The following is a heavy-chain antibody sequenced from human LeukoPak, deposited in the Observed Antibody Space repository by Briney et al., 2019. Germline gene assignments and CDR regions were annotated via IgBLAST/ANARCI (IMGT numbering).Heavy chain of an antibody. J-gene: IGHJ4*02. CDR2: IIPILGIA. Sequence: SVKVSFKASAATFTLYPFSWVRQAPGQGLEWMGRIIPILGIANYAQKFQGRVTITADKSTSTAYMELSSLRSEDTAVYYCARADNYCYTSCYCIDYWGQGTLVTVSS. V-gene: IGHV1-69*04. D-gene: IGHD2-2*01. CDR1: AATFTLYP. CDR3: ARADNYCYTSCYCIDY.